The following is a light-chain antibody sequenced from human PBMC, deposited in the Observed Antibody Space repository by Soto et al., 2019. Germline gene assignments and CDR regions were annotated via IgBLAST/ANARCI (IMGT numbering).Light chain of an antibody. CDR1: QGISNY. Sequence: DIQMTQSPSSLSASVGDRVTITCRASQGISNYLAWHQQKPGKVPKLLIYAASTLQPGVPSRFRGSGSGTDFTLTISGMLLEDFAIYYCQQTNNFPLTFGGVTTGDMK. CDR2: AAS. CDR3: QQTNNFPLT. V-gene: IGKV1-27*01. J-gene: IGKJ4*01.